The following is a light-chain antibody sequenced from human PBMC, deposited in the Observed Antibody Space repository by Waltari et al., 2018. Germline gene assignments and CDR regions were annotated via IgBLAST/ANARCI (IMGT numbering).Light chain of an antibody. CDR1: SSNIGAGYA. CDR2: GNT. Sequence: QSVLTQPPSVSGAPGQRVTISCTGSSSNIGAGYAVHWDQQLPGTAPKLLIYGNTNRPSGVPDRFSGSKSGTSASLAITGLQAEDEADYYCQCYDSSLSGSVFGGGTKLTVL. V-gene: IGLV1-40*01. J-gene: IGLJ3*02. CDR3: QCYDSSLSGSV.